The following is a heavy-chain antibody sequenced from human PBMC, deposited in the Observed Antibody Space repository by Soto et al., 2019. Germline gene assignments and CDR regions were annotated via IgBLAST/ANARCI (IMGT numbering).Heavy chain of an antibody. J-gene: IGHJ3*01. D-gene: IGHD2-2*01. V-gene: IGHV2-5*02. CDR3: AHAYGGTSWPNDVFDV. Sequence: QITLKESGPTLVKPTQTLTLTCTFSGFSLSADGVGVGWIRQPPGKALEWLALIYWDDDQRYSPSLKTRLTIPKDTSKNHVVLTMTNMDPVDTATYYCAHAYGGTSWPNDVFDVWGQGTVVTVSS. CDR2: IYWDDDQ. CDR1: GFSLSADGVG.